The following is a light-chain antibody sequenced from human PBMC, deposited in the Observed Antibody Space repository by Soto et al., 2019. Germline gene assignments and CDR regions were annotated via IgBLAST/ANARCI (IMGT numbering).Light chain of an antibody. CDR1: NSEVGGYNY. Sequence: QSVLTQPRSVSGSPGQSVTISCTGTNSEVGGYNYVSWYQQHPDKAPKVMIYDVTKRPSGVFDRFSGSKSGNTASLTFSGLQSEDEADYYCCSYAGSYIYVFGTGTKVTVL. J-gene: IGLJ1*01. CDR3: CSYAGSYIYV. CDR2: DVT. V-gene: IGLV2-11*01.